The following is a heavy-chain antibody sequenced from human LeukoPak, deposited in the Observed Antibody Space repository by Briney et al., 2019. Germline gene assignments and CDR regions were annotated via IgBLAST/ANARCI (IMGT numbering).Heavy chain of an antibody. CDR2: IYPGDPET. D-gene: IGHD2-8*02. Sequence: GESLKISCKGSGYIFTSYWIGWVRQVAGKGLEWMGIIYPGDPETRYSPSLQGQVTISADKSISTTYLQWSTLKASDTAMYYCARVLCTGGCCYFDYWGQGTLVTVSS. CDR1: GYIFTSYW. J-gene: IGHJ4*02. V-gene: IGHV5-51*01. CDR3: ARVLCTGGCCYFDY.